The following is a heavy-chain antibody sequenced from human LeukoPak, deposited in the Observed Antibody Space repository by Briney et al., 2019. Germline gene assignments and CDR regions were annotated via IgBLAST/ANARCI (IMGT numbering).Heavy chain of an antibody. CDR2: ISYDGSNK. Sequence: QPGGSLRLSCAASGFTFSSYAMSWVRQAPGKGLEWVAVISYDGSNKYYADSVKGRFTISRDNSKNTLYLQMNSLRAEDTAVYYCARVMGRYCSSTSCYVDYWGQGTLVTVSS. D-gene: IGHD2-2*01. V-gene: IGHV3-30*04. CDR1: GFTFSSYA. J-gene: IGHJ4*02. CDR3: ARVMGRYCSSTSCYVDY.